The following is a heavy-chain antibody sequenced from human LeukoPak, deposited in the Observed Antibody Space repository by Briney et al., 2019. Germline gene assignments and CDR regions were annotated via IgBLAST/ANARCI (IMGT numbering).Heavy chain of an antibody. J-gene: IGHJ4*02. CDR1: GASVRRYY. CDR2: SHYSGSA. CDR3: AGGGYCSSASCHAPLFDW. Sequence: PSEILSLTCTVSGASVRRYYRSWVRQSPGKGLEWVGYSHYSGSANFNPSLKRRVSISVHTSKNQFSLNLRSLTAADTAVYYCAGGGYCSSASCHAPLFDWWGPGILVTVSS. V-gene: IGHV4-59*02. D-gene: IGHD2-2*01.